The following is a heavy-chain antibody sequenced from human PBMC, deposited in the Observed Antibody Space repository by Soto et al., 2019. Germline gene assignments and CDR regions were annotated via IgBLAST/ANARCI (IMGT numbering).Heavy chain of an antibody. Sequence: EVQLLESGGGLVQPGGSLRLSCAASGFTFSSYAMSWVRQAPGKGLEWVSAISGSGGSTYYADSLKGRFTISRAKCKNTRYPQQNRRSAEDTGVYYCASHSSSIVGGTNGLNYWGQGTLVALSS. J-gene: IGHJ4*02. D-gene: IGHD1-26*01. CDR3: ASHSSSIVGGTNGLNY. CDR1: GFTFSSYA. V-gene: IGHV3-23*01. CDR2: ISGSGGST.